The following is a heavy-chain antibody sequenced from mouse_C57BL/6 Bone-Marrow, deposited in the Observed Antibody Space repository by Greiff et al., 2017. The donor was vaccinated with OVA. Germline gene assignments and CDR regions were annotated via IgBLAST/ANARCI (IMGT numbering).Heavy chain of an antibody. J-gene: IGHJ2*01. CDR1: GFTFSDYG. V-gene: IGHV5-17*01. CDR3: AGSRQLRLRYYFDY. CDR2: ISSGRSTI. D-gene: IGHD3-2*02. Sequence: EVQGVESGGGLVKPGGSLKLSCAASGFTFSDYGMHWVRQAPEKGLEWVAYISSGRSTIYYAATVKGRFTISRDNAKNTLFLQMTSLRSEDTAMYCCAGSRQLRLRYYFDYWGQGSTLTVSS.